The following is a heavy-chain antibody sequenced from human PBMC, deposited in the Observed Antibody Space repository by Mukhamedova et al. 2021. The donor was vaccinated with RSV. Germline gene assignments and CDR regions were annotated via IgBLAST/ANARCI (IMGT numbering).Heavy chain of an antibody. V-gene: IGHV3-30*01. CDR2: ISYDGSNK. CDR1: SSCV. Sequence: SSCVMHWVRQAPGKGLEWVALISYDGSNKYYADSVKGRFTISRDNSKNTLYLQMNSLRAEDTAVYYCARDYYDFWSGYYDYWGQG. CDR3: ARDYYDFWSGYYDY. D-gene: IGHD3-3*01. J-gene: IGHJ4*02.